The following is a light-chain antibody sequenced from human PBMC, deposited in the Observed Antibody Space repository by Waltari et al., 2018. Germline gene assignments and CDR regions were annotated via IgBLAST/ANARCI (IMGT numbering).Light chain of an antibody. Sequence: EIVLTQSPDTLSLSPGERATLSCRASQSVDKYLVWYQQKHGQAPRLLIYDASTRATGIPDRFSGSGFGTDFSLTISRLEPEDFAVYYCQKYVNLPATFGQGTRVEIK. CDR1: QSVDKY. V-gene: IGKV3-20*01. J-gene: IGKJ1*01. CDR2: DAS. CDR3: QKYVNLPAT.